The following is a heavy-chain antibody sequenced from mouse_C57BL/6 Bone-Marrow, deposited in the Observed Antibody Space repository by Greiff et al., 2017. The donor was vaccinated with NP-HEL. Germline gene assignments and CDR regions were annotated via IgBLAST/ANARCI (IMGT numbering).Heavy chain of an antibody. Sequence: GGGLVQPKGSLKLSCAASGFSFNTYAMNWVRQAPGKGLEWVARIRSKSNNYATYYADSVKDRFTISRDDSESMLYLQMNNLKTEDTAMYYCVSHYYAMDYWGQGTSVTVSS. CDR2: IRSKSNNYAT. CDR1: GFSFNTYA. CDR3: VSHYYAMDY. V-gene: IGHV10-1*01. J-gene: IGHJ4*01.